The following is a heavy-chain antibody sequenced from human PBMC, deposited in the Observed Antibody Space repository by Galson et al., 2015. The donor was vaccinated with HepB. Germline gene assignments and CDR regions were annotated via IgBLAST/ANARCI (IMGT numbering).Heavy chain of an antibody. V-gene: IGHV3-30*04. CDR1: GFTFSSYA. Sequence: SLRLSCAASGFTFSSYAMHWVRQAPGKGLEWVAVISYDGSNKYYADSVKGRFTISRDNSKNTLYLQMNSLRAEDTAVYYCAKELGSSWYDLAAFDIWGQGTMVTVSS. CDR2: ISYDGSNK. CDR3: AKELGSSWYDLAAFDI. J-gene: IGHJ3*02. D-gene: IGHD6-13*01.